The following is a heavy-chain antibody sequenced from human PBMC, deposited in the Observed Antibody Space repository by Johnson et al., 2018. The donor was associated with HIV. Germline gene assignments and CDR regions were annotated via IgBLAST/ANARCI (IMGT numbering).Heavy chain of an antibody. J-gene: IGHJ3*02. CDR1: GFTFSSYA. CDR3: AKERRAPRAFDI. V-gene: IGHV3-30*18. Sequence: QVQLVESGGGVVQPGRSLRLSCAASGFTFSSYAMHWVRQAPGTGLEWVAVISFDGSDKYYADSVKGRFTISRDNSKSTLYLQMNSLRPEDTAVYYCAKERRAPRAFDIWGQGTMLTVSS. CDR2: ISFDGSDK.